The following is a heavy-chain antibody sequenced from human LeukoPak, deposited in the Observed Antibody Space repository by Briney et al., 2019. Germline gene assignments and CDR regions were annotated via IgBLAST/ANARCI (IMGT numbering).Heavy chain of an antibody. CDR1: GGTFSSYA. CDR2: IIPIFGTA. J-gene: IGHJ4*02. V-gene: IGHV1-69*05. CDR3: ARERTTYYYDSSGYPGEG. D-gene: IGHD3-22*01. Sequence: SVKVSCKASGGTFSSYAISWVRQAPGQGLEWMGRIIPIFGTANYAQKFQGRVTITTDESTSTAYMELSSLRSEDTAVYYCARERTTYYYDSSGYPGEGWGPGTLVTVSS.